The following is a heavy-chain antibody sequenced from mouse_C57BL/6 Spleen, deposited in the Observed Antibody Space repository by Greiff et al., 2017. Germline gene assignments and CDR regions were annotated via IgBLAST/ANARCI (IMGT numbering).Heavy chain of an antibody. CDR1: GYTFTSYG. V-gene: IGHV1-81*01. CDR3: ARWDSNYYFDY. Sequence: QVQLQQSGAELARPGASVKLSCTASGYTFTSYGISWVKQRTGQGLEWIGEIYPRSGNTYYNEKFKGKATLTADKSSSTACMELRSLTSEDSAVYFCARWDSNYYFDYWGQGTTLTVSS. J-gene: IGHJ2*01. CDR2: IYPRSGNT. D-gene: IGHD2-5*01.